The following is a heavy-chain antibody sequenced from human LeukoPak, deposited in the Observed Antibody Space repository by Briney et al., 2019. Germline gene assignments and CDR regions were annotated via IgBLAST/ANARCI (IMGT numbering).Heavy chain of an antibody. D-gene: IGHD2-21*02. J-gene: IGHJ4*02. CDR1: GFTFSTCW. CDR2: IKYDGSDK. Sequence: GGSLRLSCAASGFTFSTCWMSWVRQAPGKGLEWVANIKYDGSDKYYVDSVKGRFTISRDNAKNSLYLQMNSLRAEDTAVYYCARDFSVVTVDYWGQGTLVTVSS. CDR3: ARDFSVVTVDY. V-gene: IGHV3-7*05.